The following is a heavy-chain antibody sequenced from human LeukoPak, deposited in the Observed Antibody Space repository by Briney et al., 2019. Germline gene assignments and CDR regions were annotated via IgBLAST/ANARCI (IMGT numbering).Heavy chain of an antibody. V-gene: IGHV4-59*01. CDR1: GGSLSSYY. Sequence: PSETLSLTCTVSGGSLSSYYWSWIRQPPGKGLEWIGYIYYSGSTNYNPSLKSRVTISVDTSKNQFSLKLSSVTAADTAVYYCAGGSGSVGFDYWGQGTLVTVSS. CDR3: AGGSGSVGFDY. CDR2: IYYSGST. J-gene: IGHJ4*02. D-gene: IGHD3-10*01.